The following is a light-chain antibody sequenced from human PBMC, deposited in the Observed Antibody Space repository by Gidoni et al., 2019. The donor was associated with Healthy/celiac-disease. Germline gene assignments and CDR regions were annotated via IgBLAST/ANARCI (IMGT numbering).Light chain of an antibody. CDR3: QQYNNWPPYT. Sequence: EIVLTQSPATLSVSPVERATLSCRASQSVSSNLAWYQHKPGQAPRLLSYGASTRATVIPDRFSGSGAGTEFTLTISSLQSEDIVVYYCQQYNNWPPYTFGQGTKLEIK. CDR2: GAS. V-gene: IGKV3-15*01. CDR1: QSVSSN. J-gene: IGKJ2*01.